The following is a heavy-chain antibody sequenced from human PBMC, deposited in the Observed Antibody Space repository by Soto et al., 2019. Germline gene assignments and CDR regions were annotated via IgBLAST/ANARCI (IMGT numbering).Heavy chain of an antibody. Sequence: GSLRLSCAASGFTFTRYSMNWVRQAPGKGLEWVSSISSTTNYIYYGDSMKGRFTISRDNAKNSLYLEMNSLRAEDTAVYYCARESEDLTSNFDYWGQGTLVTVS. CDR2: ISSTTNYI. CDR3: ARESEDLTSNFDY. J-gene: IGHJ4*02. V-gene: IGHV3-21*06. CDR1: GFTFTRYS.